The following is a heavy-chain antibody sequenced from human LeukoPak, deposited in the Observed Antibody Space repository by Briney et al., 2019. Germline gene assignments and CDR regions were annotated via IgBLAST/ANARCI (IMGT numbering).Heavy chain of an antibody. Sequence: SETLSLTCAVSVYSISSGYYWGWIRQPPGKGLEWIGSIYHSGSTYYNPSLKSRVTISVDTSKNQFSLKLSSVTAADTAVYYCARLSCSSTSCFDYWGQGTLVTVSS. CDR2: IYHSGST. J-gene: IGHJ4*02. D-gene: IGHD2-2*01. CDR3: ARLSCSSTSCFDY. CDR1: VYSISSGYY. V-gene: IGHV4-38-2*01.